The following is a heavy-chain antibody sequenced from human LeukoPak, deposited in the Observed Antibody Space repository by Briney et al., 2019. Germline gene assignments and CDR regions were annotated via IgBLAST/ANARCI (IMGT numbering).Heavy chain of an antibody. CDR3: ARISSAPYSSSVDFDY. V-gene: IGHV3-21*01. CDR2: ISSSSSYI. J-gene: IGHJ4*02. CDR1: GFTFSSYS. D-gene: IGHD6-6*01. Sequence: GGSLRLSCAASGFTFSSYSMNWVRQAPGKGLEWVSSISSSSSYIYYADSVKGRFTISRDNAKNSLYLQMNSLRAEDTAVYYCARISSAPYSSSVDFDYWGQGTLVTVSS.